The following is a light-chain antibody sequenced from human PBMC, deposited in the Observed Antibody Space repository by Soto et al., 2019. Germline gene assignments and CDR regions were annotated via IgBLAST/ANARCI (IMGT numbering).Light chain of an antibody. V-gene: IGLV1-44*01. CDR1: SSNIGSNA. CDR3: AAWDDSLTGPV. Sequence: QSVLTQPPSASGTPGQRVVISCSGSSSNIGSNAVNWYQQLPGTAPKLLIYSNDHRPSGVPDRSSGSKSGTSASLAISGLQSEDEAGYYCAAWDDSLTGPVFGGGTKVTVL. J-gene: IGLJ2*01. CDR2: SND.